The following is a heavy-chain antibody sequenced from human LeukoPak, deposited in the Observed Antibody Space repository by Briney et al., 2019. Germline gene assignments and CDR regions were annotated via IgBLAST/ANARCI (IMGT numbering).Heavy chain of an antibody. CDR2: MNPNSGNT. Sequence: ASVKVSCKASGYTFTSYDINWVRQATGQGLKWMGWMNPNSGNTGYAQKFQGRVTITRNTSISTAYMELSSLRSEDTAVYYCARVSLARGYYYYYMDVWGKGTTVTVSS. V-gene: IGHV1-8*01. CDR1: GYTFTSYD. J-gene: IGHJ6*03. CDR3: ARVSLARGYYYYYMDV. D-gene: IGHD3-10*01.